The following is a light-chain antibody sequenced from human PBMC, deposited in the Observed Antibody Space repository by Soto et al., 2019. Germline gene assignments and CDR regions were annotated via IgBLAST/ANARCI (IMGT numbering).Light chain of an antibody. CDR2: QDS. Sequence: QSVLTRPPSVSGAPGQRVTISCTGRSSNIGSTFDVHWYQHLPGTAPKLLIYQDSNRPSGVPDRFSGSESGTSASLAITGLQAEDEADYYCQSYDNSLRAWVFGGGTKLTVL. CDR1: SSNIGSTFD. CDR3: QSYDNSLRAWV. V-gene: IGLV1-40*01. J-gene: IGLJ3*02.